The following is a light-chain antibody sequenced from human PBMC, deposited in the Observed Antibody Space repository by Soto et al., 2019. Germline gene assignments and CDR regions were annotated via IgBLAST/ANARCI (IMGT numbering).Light chain of an antibody. J-gene: IGKJ2*01. Sequence: EIVLTQSPGTLSLSPGGRATLSCRASQSVTSSYLAWHQQKPGQAPRLLIYGASSRATGIPERFSGSGSGTDFTLTISRVEPEDFAVYYCQQYDSSPPSYTFGQGTKLEIK. CDR3: QQYDSSPPSYT. CDR2: GAS. V-gene: IGKV3-20*01. CDR1: QSVTSSY.